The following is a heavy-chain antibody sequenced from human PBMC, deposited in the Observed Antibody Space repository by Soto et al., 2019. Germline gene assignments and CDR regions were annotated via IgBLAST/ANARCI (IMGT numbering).Heavy chain of an antibody. D-gene: IGHD3-3*01. CDR2: ISSSGSTI. CDR3: AMTGENGEVPPL. Sequence: PGGSVRLSXAASGFTFSDYYMSWIRQAPGKGLEWVSYISSSGSTIYYADSVKGRFTISRDNAKNSLYLQMNSLRAEDTAVYYCAMTGENGEVPPLWGQGTMVTVSS. CDR1: GFTFSDYY. J-gene: IGHJ3*01. V-gene: IGHV3-11*01.